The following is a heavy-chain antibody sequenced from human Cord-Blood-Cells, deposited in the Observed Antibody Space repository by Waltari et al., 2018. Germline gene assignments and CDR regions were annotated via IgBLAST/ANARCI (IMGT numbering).Heavy chain of an antibody. CDR2: VYYSGRT. V-gene: IGHV4-39*07. CDR3: ARWFGEFRDDAVDI. J-gene: IGHJ3*02. D-gene: IGHD3-10*01. Sequence: QLQLQESGPGLVKPSETLSLTCTVSGGSISSSSYYWGWIRQPPGKGLGGIGGVYYSGRTDDNPALEGRVTISVDTSKNQFSLKLSSVTAADTAVYYCARWFGEFRDDAVDIWGQGTMVTVSS. CDR1: GGSISSSSYY.